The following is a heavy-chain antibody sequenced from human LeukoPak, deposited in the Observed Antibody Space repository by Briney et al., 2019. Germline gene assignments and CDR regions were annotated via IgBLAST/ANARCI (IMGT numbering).Heavy chain of an antibody. Sequence: PSETLSLTCSVSGYTITSGYYWGWIRQPPGKGLEWIGTIYYSGSTYYNPSLKSRVTISIDTSKNQFSLKLSSVTAADTAVYYCARRVRVRGVYWFDPWGQGTLVTVSS. CDR3: ARRVRVRGVYWFDP. D-gene: IGHD3-10*01. V-gene: IGHV4-38-2*02. J-gene: IGHJ5*02. CDR2: IYYSGST. CDR1: GYTITSGYY.